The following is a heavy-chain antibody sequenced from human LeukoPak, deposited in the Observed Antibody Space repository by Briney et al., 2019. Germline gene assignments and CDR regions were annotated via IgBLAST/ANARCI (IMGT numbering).Heavy chain of an antibody. CDR2: IKQDGSEK. D-gene: IGHD1-1*01. CDR1: GFTFSSYW. V-gene: IGHV3-7*01. Sequence: GGSLRLSCAASGFTFSSYWMSWVRQAPGKGLEWVAKIKQDGSEKYYGDSVKGRFTISRDNAKNSLYLQMSSLRAEDTAVYYCARLSRRWTPSTTYYFDYWGQGTLVTVSS. J-gene: IGHJ4*02. CDR3: ARLSRRWTPSTTYYFDY.